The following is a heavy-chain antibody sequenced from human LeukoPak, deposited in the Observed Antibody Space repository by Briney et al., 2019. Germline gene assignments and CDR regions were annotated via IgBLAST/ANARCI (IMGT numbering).Heavy chain of an antibody. J-gene: IGHJ6*02. CDR2: ISPYNGNT. D-gene: IGHD2-15*01. Sequence: ASVKVSCKASGYTFTSYGISWVRQAPGQGLEWMGWISPYNGNTNYAQKLQGRVTMTTDTSTSTAYMELRSLRSDDTAVYYCARGYCSGGSCSHYGMDVWGQGTTVTVSS. V-gene: IGHV1-18*01. CDR1: GYTFTSYG. CDR3: ARGYCSGGSCSHYGMDV.